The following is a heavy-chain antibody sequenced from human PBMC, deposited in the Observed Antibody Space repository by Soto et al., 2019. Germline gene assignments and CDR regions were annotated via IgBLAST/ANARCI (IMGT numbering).Heavy chain of an antibody. J-gene: IGHJ4*02. CDR2: IYYSGST. V-gene: IGHV4-30-4*01. CDR3: ARDSPIHNYDFWSGYYTSSQGFDY. CDR1: GGSISSGDYY. D-gene: IGHD3-3*01. Sequence: SETLSLTCTVSGGSISSGDYYWSWIRQPPGKGLEWIGYIYYSGSTYYNPSLKSRVTISVDTSKNQFSLKLSSVTAADTAVYYCARDSPIHNYDFWSGYYTSSQGFDYWGQGTLVTV.